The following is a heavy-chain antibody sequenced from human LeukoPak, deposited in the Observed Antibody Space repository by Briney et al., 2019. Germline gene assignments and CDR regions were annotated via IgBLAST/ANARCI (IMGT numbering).Heavy chain of an antibody. CDR1: GGSISSYY. V-gene: IGHV4-59*01. CDR3: GVVSPMVRGVISY. D-gene: IGHD3-10*01. CDR2: IYYSGST. Sequence: SETLSLTCTVSGGSISSYYWSWIRQPPGKGLEWIGYIYYSGSTNYNPSLKSRVTISVDTSKNQFSLKLSSVTAADTAVYYCGVVSPMVRGVISYWGQGTLVTVSS. J-gene: IGHJ4*02.